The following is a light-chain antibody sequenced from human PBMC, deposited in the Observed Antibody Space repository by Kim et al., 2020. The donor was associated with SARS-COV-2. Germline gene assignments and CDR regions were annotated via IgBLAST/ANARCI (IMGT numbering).Light chain of an antibody. CDR1: QSVSSSY. CDR3: QHYNDNSWT. J-gene: IGKJ1*01. V-gene: IGKV3-20*01. CDR2: RAS. Sequence: SPGERATLFCRASQSVSSSYLAWYQQKPGQAPRLLIYRASSRATGIPDRFSGSGAETDFSLTISRMEPEDFAVYYCQHYNDNSWTFGQGTKVDIK.